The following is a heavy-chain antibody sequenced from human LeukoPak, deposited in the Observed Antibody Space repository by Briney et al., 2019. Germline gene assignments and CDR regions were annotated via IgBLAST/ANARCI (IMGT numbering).Heavy chain of an antibody. CDR1: GFTFGTYA. D-gene: IGHD3-10*01. CDR2: ISTNGGST. CDR3: ARSPYYYGSGSYQDY. V-gene: IGHV3-64*01. J-gene: IGHJ4*02. Sequence: PGGSLRLSCAASGFTFGTYAMYWVRQAPGKGLEYVSAISTNGGSTYYANSVKGRFTISRDNSKNTLYLEMGSLSAEDTAVYYCARSPYYYGSGSYQDYWGQGTLVTVSS.